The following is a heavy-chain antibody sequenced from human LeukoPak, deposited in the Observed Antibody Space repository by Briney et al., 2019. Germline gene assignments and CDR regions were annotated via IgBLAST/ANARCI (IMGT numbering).Heavy chain of an antibody. CDR2: ISYDGSNK. V-gene: IGHV3-30-3*01. D-gene: IGHD1/OR15-1a*01. CDR1: GFTFSSYA. J-gene: IGHJ3*02. Sequence: GGSLRLSCAASGFTFSSYAMHWVRQAPGKGLEWVAVISYDGSNKYYADSVKGRFTISRDNSKNTLYLQMNSLRAEDTAVYYCAREELGTGGAFDIWGQGTMVTVSS. CDR3: AREELGTGGAFDI.